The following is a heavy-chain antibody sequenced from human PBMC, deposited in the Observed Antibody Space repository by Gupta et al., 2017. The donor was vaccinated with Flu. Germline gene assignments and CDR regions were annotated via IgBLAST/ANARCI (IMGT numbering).Heavy chain of an antibody. V-gene: IGHV3-21*06. CDR1: GFTFSSYS. J-gene: IGHJ6*02. CDR3: ARDGRITIFGVVAQGGMDV. CDR2: ISSSSSYI. D-gene: IGHD3-3*01. Sequence: EVQLVASGGGLVKPGGSVRLSCAASGFTFSSYSMNWVRQAPGKGLEWCSSISSSSSYIYYADSVKGRFTISRDNAKNSLYLQMNSLRAEDTAVYYCARDGRITIFGVVAQGGMDVWGQGTTVTVSS.